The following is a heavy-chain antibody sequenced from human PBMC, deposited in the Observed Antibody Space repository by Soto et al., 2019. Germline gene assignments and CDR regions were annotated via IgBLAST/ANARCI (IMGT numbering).Heavy chain of an antibody. Sequence: QVQLVQSGAEVKKPGSSVKVSCKASGGTFSSYISWVRQAPGQGLEWMGRIIPILGIANYAQKFQGRVTITADNSTSTACMELSSLRSEYTAVYYCARLLYYDSSGYPVDYWGQGTLVTVSS. D-gene: IGHD3-22*01. V-gene: IGHV1-69*02. CDR3: ARLLYYDSSGYPVDY. J-gene: IGHJ4*02. CDR1: GGTFSSY. CDR2: IIPILGIA.